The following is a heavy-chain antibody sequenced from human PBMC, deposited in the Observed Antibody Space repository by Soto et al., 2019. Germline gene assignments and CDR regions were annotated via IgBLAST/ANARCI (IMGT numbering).Heavy chain of an antibody. CDR3: ARGGPPRKERWLLNFDY. D-gene: IGHD5-12*01. J-gene: IGHJ4*02. CDR1: GFTFSSYA. Sequence: QVQLVESGGGVVQPGRSLRLSCAASGFTFSSYAMHWVRQAPGKGLEWVAVISYDGSNKYYADSVKGRFTISRDNSKNTLYLQMNSLRAEDTAVYYCARGGPPRKERWLLNFDYWGQGTLVTVSS. CDR2: ISYDGSNK. V-gene: IGHV3-30-3*01.